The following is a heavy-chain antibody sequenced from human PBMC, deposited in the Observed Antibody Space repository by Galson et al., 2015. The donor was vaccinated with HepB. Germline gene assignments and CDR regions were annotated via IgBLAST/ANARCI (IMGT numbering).Heavy chain of an antibody. J-gene: IGHJ6*03. V-gene: IGHV4-31*01. D-gene: IGHD6-19*01. CDR1: GGSISSGGYY. Sequence: VSGGSISSGGYYWSWIRQHPGKGLEWIGYIYYSGSTYYNPSLKSQVTMSVDTSKNQFSLKLSSVTAADTAVYYCARGGSSGWYPVSYYMDVWGKGTTVTVS. CDR3: ARGGSSGWYPVSYYMDV. CDR2: IYYSGST.